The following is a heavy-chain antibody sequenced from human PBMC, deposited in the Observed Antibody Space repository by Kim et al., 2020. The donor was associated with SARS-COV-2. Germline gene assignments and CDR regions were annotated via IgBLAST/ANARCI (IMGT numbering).Heavy chain of an antibody. CDR3: ARKSVAGTSLNAFDI. Sequence: SETLSLTCAVSGGSISSSNWWSWVRQPPGKGLEWIGEIYHSGSTNYNPSLKSRVTISVDKSKNQFSLKLSSVTAADTAVYYCARKSVAGTSLNAFDIWGQGTMVTVSS. CDR2: IYHSGST. V-gene: IGHV4-4*02. CDR1: GGSISSSNW. D-gene: IGHD6-19*01. J-gene: IGHJ3*02.